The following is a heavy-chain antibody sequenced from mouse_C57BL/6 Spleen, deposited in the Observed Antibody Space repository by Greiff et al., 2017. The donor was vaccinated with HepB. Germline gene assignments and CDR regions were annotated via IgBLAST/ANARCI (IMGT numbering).Heavy chain of an antibody. Sequence: DVHLVESGGGLVKPGGSLKLSCAASGFTFSDYGMHWVRQAPEKGLEWVAYISSGSSTIYYADTVKGRFTISRDNAKNTLFLQMTSLRSEDTAMYYCARYYGSSRYFDYWGQGTTLTVSS. J-gene: IGHJ2*01. CDR1: GFTFSDYG. V-gene: IGHV5-17*01. D-gene: IGHD1-1*01. CDR3: ARYYGSSRYFDY. CDR2: ISSGSSTI.